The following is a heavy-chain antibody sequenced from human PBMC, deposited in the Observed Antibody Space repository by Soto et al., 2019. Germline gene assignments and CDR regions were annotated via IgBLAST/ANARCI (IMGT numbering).Heavy chain of an antibody. CDR2: IIHSGST. V-gene: IGHV4-34*01. Sequence: SETLSLTCAVYGGSFSGYYWSWIRQPPGKGLEWIGDIIHSGSTNYNPSLKSRVTISVDTSKNQFSLKLSCVTAADTAVYYCARGLTYYYGSGSYRPYGYWGQGTLVTVSS. D-gene: IGHD3-10*01. J-gene: IGHJ4*02. CDR3: ARGLTYYYGSGSYRPYGY. CDR1: GGSFSGYY.